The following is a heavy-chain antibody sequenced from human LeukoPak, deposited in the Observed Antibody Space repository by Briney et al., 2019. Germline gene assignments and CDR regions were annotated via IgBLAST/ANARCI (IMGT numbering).Heavy chain of an antibody. CDR2: INPNSGGT. V-gene: IGHV1-2*02. CDR1: GYSFIAYF. Sequence: ALVKVSCKASGYSFIAYFIHWVRQAPGQGLEWMGWINPNSGGTNYAQKFQGRVTMTRDTSISTAYMELSRLRSDDTAVYYCARDDVGYDFWSGYPTKAYYYYMDVWGKGTTVTVSS. D-gene: IGHD3-3*01. CDR3: ARDDVGYDFWSGYPTKAYYYYMDV. J-gene: IGHJ6*03.